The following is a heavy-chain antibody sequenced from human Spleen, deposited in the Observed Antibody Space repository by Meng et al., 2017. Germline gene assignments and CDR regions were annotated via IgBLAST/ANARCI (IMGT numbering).Heavy chain of an antibody. CDR3: ARAYGDNEPFDY. CDR1: GYSFSSYW. CDR2: IYPGDSDA. V-gene: IGHV5-51*01. D-gene: IGHD4-17*01. Sequence: GESLKISCEATGYSFSSYWIAWVRQVPGKGLEWMGIIYPGDSDAGYSPSFQGQATVSADKSISTAFLQWSSLKASDTAIYYCARAYGDNEPFDYWGPGTLVTVSS. J-gene: IGHJ4*02.